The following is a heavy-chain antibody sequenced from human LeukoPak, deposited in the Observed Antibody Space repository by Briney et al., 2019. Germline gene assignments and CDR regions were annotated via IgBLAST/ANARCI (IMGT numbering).Heavy chain of an antibody. CDR3: ARGDIYWDY. CDR1: GYTFTAYY. D-gene: IGHD2-15*01. V-gene: IGHV1-2*02. J-gene: IGHJ4*02. Sequence: ASVKVSCKASGYTFTAYYVHWVRQAPGQGPEWMGWIHPNSGGADYAPNFQGRVTMTGDTSLTTAFMELSSLRSDDTAMYYCARGDIYWDYWGQGTQVTVSS. CDR2: IHPNSGGA.